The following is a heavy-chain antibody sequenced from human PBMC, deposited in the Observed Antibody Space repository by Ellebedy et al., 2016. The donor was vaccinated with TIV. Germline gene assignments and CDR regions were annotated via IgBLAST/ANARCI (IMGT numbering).Heavy chain of an antibody. D-gene: IGHD3-10*01. Sequence: ASVKVSCXASGYTFTNYAIHWVRQAPGQRPEWMGWINVGDGNTKYSENFQGRITITRDTSASTAYMELSSLRSEDTAVYYCARDTYGGLEESLWDYYFDYWGQGTQVTVSS. V-gene: IGHV1-3*01. J-gene: IGHJ4*02. CDR1: GYTFTNYA. CDR3: ARDTYGGLEESLWDYYFDY. CDR2: INVGDGNT.